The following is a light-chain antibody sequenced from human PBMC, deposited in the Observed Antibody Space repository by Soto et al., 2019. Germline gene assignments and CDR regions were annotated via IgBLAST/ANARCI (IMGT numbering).Light chain of an antibody. CDR1: QSVSSY. Sequence: ETVLTQSPGILSLSPGERATLSCRASQSVSSYLAWYQQKPGQAPRLLIYDASNRATGIPARFSGSGSGTEFTLTISSLQSEDFAVYYCQQYNNWPRTFGQGTKVDIK. J-gene: IGKJ1*01. V-gene: IGKV3D-15*01. CDR2: DAS. CDR3: QQYNNWPRT.